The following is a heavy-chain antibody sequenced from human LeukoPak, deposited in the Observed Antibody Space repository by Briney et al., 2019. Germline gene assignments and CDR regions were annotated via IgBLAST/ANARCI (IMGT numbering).Heavy chain of an antibody. V-gene: IGHV3-48*04. CDR3: ARVARRGYSYGWRIDY. CDR2: ISSSGSTI. J-gene: IGHJ4*02. Sequence: PGGSLRLSCAASGFTFSNYAIHWVRQAPGKGLEWVSYISSSGSTIYYADSVKGRFTISRDNAKNSLYLQMNSLRAEDTAVYYCARVARRGYSYGWRIDYWGQGTLVTVSS. CDR1: GFTFSNYA. D-gene: IGHD5-18*01.